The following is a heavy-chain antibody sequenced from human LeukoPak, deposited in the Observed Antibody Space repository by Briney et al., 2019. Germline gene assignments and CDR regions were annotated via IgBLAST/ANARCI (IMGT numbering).Heavy chain of an antibody. V-gene: IGHV3-48*01. D-gene: IGHD3-9*01. CDR3: ARALRYFDWLSTSPEYNRFDP. Sequence: GGSLRLSCAASGFTFSSYSMNWVRQAPGKGLEWVSYISSSSSTIYYADSVKGRFTISRDNAENSLYLQMNSLRAEDTAVYYCARALRYFDWLSTSPEYNRFDPWGQGTLVTVSS. CDR1: GFTFSSYS. CDR2: ISSSSSTI. J-gene: IGHJ5*02.